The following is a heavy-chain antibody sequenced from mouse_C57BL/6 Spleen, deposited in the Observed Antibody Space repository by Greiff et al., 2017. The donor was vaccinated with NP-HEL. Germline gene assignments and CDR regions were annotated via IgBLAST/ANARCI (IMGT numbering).Heavy chain of an antibody. CDR1: GYAFSSSW. CDR2: IYPGDGDT. V-gene: IGHV1-82*01. CDR3: ARSSHYDYDEGAWFAY. J-gene: IGHJ3*01. D-gene: IGHD2-4*01. Sequence: VKLMESGPELVKPGASVKISCKASGYAFSSSWMNWVKQRPGKGLEWIGRIYPGDGDTNYNGKFKGKATLTADKSSSTAYMQLSSLTSEDSAVYFCARSSHYDYDEGAWFAYWGQGTLVTVSA.